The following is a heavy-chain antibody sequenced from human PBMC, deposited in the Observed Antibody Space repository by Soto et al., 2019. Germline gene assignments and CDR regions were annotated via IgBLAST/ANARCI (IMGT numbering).Heavy chain of an antibody. D-gene: IGHD1-26*01. CDR1: GFTFSSYG. Sequence: SLRLSCAASGFTFSSYGMHWVRQAPGKGLEWVAVIWYDGSNKYYADSVKGRFTISRDNSKNTLYLQMNSLRAEDTAVYYCARPIGIEGYYYYYYGMDVWGQGTTVTVSS. CDR2: IWYDGSNK. J-gene: IGHJ6*02. V-gene: IGHV3-33*01. CDR3: ARPIGIEGYYYYYYGMDV.